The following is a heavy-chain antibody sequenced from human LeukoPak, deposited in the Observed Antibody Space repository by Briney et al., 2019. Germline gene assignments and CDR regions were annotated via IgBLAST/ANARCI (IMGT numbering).Heavy chain of an antibody. J-gene: IGHJ4*02. CDR1: FSXYR. CDR3: ARDLGTRKSIAFAD. V-gene: IGHV3-21*01. Sequence: FSXYRXXWVRQAPGKGLEWVASISSNNGYIYYADSVKGRFTISRDNGENSLHLQMNSLRAEDAAVYYCARDLGTRKSIAFADWGQGTLVTVSS. CDR2: ISSNNGYI. D-gene: IGHD6-6*01.